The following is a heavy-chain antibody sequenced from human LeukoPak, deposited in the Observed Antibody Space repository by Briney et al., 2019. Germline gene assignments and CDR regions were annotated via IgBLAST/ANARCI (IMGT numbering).Heavy chain of an antibody. D-gene: IGHD5-12*01. Sequence: SGTLSLTCTVSGGSISSYYWSWIRQPPGKGLEWIGYIYYSGSTNYNPSLKSRVTISVDTSKNQFSLKLSSVTAADTAVYYCARGGYDFADFDYWGQGTLVTVSS. J-gene: IGHJ4*02. V-gene: IGHV4-59*01. CDR1: GGSISSYY. CDR3: ARGGYDFADFDY. CDR2: IYYSGST.